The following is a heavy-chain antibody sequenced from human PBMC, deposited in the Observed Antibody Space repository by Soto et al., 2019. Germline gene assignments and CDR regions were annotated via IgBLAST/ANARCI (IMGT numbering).Heavy chain of an antibody. Sequence: EVQLVESGGGLVRPGGSVRLSCAASGFAVGSNYMSWVRQAPGKGLEWVSLIYIGGGTHYADSVKGRFTISRDNSKNTLYLQMNSLRAEDTAVYHCTRGFCNSSSCYANWFDPCGQGTLVTVSS. CDR1: GFAVGSNY. V-gene: IGHV3-66*01. D-gene: IGHD2-2*01. CDR2: IYIGGGT. CDR3: TRGFCNSSSCYANWFDP. J-gene: IGHJ5*02.